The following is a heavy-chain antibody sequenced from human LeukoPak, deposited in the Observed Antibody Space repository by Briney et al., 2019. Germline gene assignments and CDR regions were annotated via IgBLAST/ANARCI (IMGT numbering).Heavy chain of an antibody. J-gene: IGHJ3*02. CDR2: ISGSGGST. D-gene: IGHD3-22*01. Sequence: GGSLRLSCAASGFTFSSYAMSWVRQAPGKGLEWVSGISGSGGSTYYADSVKGRFTISRDNSKNTLYLQMNSLRAEDTAVYYCAKVFYDSSGYYYQYAFDIWGQGTMVTVSS. V-gene: IGHV3-23*01. CDR1: GFTFSSYA. CDR3: AKVFYDSSGYYYQYAFDI.